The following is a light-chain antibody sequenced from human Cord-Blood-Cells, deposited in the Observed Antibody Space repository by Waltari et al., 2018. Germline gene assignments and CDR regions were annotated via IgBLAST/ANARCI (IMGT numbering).Light chain of an antibody. CDR2: DAS. CDR3: QQRSNWPPPMYT. CDR1: QSVSSY. V-gene: IGKV3-11*01. Sequence: EIVLTQSPATLSLSPGERATLSCRASQSVSSYLAWYQQKPGQAPRLLIYDASNRATGITAMFSGSGSGTDFTLTISSLEPEDFAVYYCQQRSNWPPPMYTFGQGTKLEIK. J-gene: IGKJ2*01.